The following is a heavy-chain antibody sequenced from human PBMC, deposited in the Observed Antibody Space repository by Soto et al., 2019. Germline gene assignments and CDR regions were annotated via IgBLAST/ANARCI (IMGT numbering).Heavy chain of an antibody. D-gene: IGHD2-21*01. CDR1: RFTFSSFA. J-gene: IGHJ6*04. CDR3: AKVWTYYFAIDV. V-gene: IGHV3-23*01. CDR2: ISAGGGST. Sequence: EVQLLESGGGLVQPGGSLRLSCAASRFTFSSFAMSWVRQAPGEGLEWVSGISAGGGSTYYAASVKGRFSISRDNSKNTVYLQMSSLRAEGTAVYYCAKVWTYYFAIDVWGKGTTVTVSS.